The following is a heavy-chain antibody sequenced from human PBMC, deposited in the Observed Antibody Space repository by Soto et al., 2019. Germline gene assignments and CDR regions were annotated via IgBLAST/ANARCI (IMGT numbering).Heavy chain of an antibody. J-gene: IGHJ5*02. CDR2: IYYSGST. CDR3: ARASARLLDWFDP. D-gene: IGHD6-6*01. CDR1: GGSTSSYY. V-gene: IGHV4-59*01. Sequence: SETLSLTCTVSGGSTSSYYWSWIRQPPGKGLEWIGYIYYSGSTNYNPSLKSRVTISVDTSKNQFSLKLSSVTAADTAVYYCARASARLLDWFDPWGQGTLVTVSS.